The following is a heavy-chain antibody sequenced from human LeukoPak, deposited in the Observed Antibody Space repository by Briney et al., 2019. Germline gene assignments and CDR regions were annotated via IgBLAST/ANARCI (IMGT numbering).Heavy chain of an antibody. CDR1: GGSISIYY. Sequence: SETLSLTCTVSGGSISIYYWSWIRQPPGKGLEWLGYIYNSGSTYYNPSLKSRVTISVGTSKNQFSLRLTSMTAADAAVYYCVRDRELTYWGQGTLVTVSS. J-gene: IGHJ4*02. CDR3: VRDRELTY. D-gene: IGHD5-24*01. V-gene: IGHV4-59*01. CDR2: IYNSGST.